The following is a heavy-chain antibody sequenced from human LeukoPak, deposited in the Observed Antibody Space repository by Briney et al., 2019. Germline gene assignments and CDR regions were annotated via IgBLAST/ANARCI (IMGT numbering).Heavy chain of an antibody. Sequence: GGSLRLSCAASGFTFSSYWMHWVPQAPGKGLVWVSRVNSDGTGTIYADSVEGRFTISRDNAKNTVYLQMNSLRAEDTAIYYCIRTLIVATSPYMDVWGEGTTVTVSS. D-gene: IGHD5-12*01. CDR1: GFTFSSYW. J-gene: IGHJ6*03. V-gene: IGHV3-74*01. CDR3: IRTLIVATSPYMDV. CDR2: VNSDGTGT.